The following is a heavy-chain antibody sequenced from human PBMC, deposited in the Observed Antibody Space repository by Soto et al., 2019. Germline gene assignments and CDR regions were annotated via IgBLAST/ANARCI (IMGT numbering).Heavy chain of an antibody. J-gene: IGHJ6*04. V-gene: IGHV1-2*04. D-gene: IGHD6-13*01. Sequence: GASVKVSCKASGYTFTGYYMHWVRQAPGQGLEWMGWINPNSGGTNYAQKFQGWVTMTRDTSISTAYMELSRLRSDDTAVYYCARDRVPENLNIAEPLRCMVVGGKGTTVTVSS. CDR3: ARDRVPENLNIAEPLRCMVV. CDR2: INPNSGGT. CDR1: GYTFTGYY.